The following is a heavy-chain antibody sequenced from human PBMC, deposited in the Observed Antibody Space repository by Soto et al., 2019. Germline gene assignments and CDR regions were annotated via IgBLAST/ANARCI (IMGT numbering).Heavy chain of an antibody. D-gene: IGHD2-15*01. J-gene: IGHJ4*02. CDR3: ARLRYCSGGSCSSFDY. Sequence: QVQLQESGPGLVKPSQTLSLTCTVSGGSISSGDYYWSWIRQPPGKGLEWIGYIYYSGSTYYNPSLKSRITIQVDPSKNHFALKLSSVTAADTAVYYWARLRYCSGGSCSSFDYWGQGTLVTVSS. CDR1: GGSISSGDYY. CDR2: IYYSGST. V-gene: IGHV4-30-4*01.